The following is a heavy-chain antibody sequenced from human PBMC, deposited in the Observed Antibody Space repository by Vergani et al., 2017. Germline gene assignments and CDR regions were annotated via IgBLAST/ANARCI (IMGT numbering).Heavy chain of an antibody. Sequence: QMQLQESGPGLVKASETLSLTCTVSGDSIISRSYYWGWVRQPPGKGLEWIGSIYYSGSTYYNPSLKSRVTISVDTSKNQFSLKLSSVTAADTAVYYCARVYSSTADYWGQGTLVTVSS. CDR2: IYYSGST. CDR1: GDSIISRSYY. V-gene: IGHV4-39*01. D-gene: IGHD6-19*01. J-gene: IGHJ4*02. CDR3: ARVYSSTADY.